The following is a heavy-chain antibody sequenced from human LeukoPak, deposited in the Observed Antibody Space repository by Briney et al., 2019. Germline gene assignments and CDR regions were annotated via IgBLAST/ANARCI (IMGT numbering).Heavy chain of an antibody. D-gene: IGHD2-21*01. V-gene: IGHV4-59*01. Sequence: AEILSLTCTVSGGSISSYYWSWIRQPPGRGLEWIGYIYYSGYTIYNPSLKKRVTISVEKSENQFSLKQSSGTAADTAVLYCARGEKVISASFDYWGQGTLVTVSS. CDR2: IYYSGYT. J-gene: IGHJ4*02. CDR3: ARGEKVISASFDY. CDR1: GGSISSYY.